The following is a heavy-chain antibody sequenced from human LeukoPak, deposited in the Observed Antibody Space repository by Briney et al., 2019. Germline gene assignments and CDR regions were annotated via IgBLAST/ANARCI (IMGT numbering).Heavy chain of an antibody. D-gene: IGHD4/OR15-4a*01. J-gene: IGHJ4*02. CDR2: ISGDGVSP. CDR3: ARDPGAFPYYFDY. V-gene: IGHV3-23*01. Sequence: PGGSLRLSCAASGFTFSNAWMSWVRQTPGKGLECVSAISGDGVSPYYADSVRGRFTISRDNSKNTLYLQMNSLRVEDTAVYFCARDPGAFPYYFDYWGQGTLVTVSS. CDR1: GFTFSNAW.